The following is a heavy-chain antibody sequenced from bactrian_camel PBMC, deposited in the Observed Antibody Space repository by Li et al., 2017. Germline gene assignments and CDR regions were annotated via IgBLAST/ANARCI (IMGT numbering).Heavy chain of an antibody. D-gene: IGHD6*01. CDR1: RYHIDSYC. J-gene: IGHJ6*01. Sequence: HVQLVESGGGSVQAGGSLRLSCKASRYHIDSYCAGWFRQAPGKEREGVATIGLFGRRTYADSVKGRFTTSPDKTKNTVYLQMDDLRPEDTGTHYCAADFGDRGPVLAVRPGDFGYWGQGTQVTVS. CDR3: AADFGDRGPVLAVRPGDFGY. V-gene: IGHV3S63*01. CDR2: IGLFGRRT.